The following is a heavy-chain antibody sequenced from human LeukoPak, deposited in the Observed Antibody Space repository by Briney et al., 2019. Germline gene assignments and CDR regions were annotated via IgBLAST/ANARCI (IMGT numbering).Heavy chain of an antibody. CDR3: ARDGRYNWNDRAFDI. Sequence: GRSLRLSCAASGFTFSSYGMHWVRQAPGKGLEWVAVIWYDGSNKYYADSVKGRFTISRDNSKNTLYLQMNSLRAEDTAVYYCARDGRYNWNDRAFDIWGQGTMVTVSS. J-gene: IGHJ3*02. D-gene: IGHD1-20*01. V-gene: IGHV3-33*01. CDR2: IWYDGSNK. CDR1: GFTFSSYG.